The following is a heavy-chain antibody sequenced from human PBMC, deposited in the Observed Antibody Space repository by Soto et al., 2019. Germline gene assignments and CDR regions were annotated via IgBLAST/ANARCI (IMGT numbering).Heavy chain of an antibody. J-gene: IGHJ2*01. CDR3: ANFNRDVDL. Sequence: QVQLQESGPGLVKPSETLSLTCTVSGGSISSYYWSWIRQPPGKGLEWIVYIYYSGSTNSNPSLKRRVTRSVVTSKNQLSLKVSSVTAAETTVYYCANFNRDVDLWGRGTLVTVSS. CDR2: IYYSGST. CDR1: GGSISSYY. V-gene: IGHV4-59*01.